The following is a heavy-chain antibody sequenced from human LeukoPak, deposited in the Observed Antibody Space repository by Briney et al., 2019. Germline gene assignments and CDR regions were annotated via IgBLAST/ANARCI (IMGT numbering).Heavy chain of an antibody. J-gene: IGHJ4*02. CDR1: GFTFSSYA. V-gene: IGHV3-66*01. CDR2: SYTDGST. CDR3: AGDLEYFDY. Sequence: PGGSLRLSCAASGFTFSSYAMTWVRQAPGKGLAWVSVSYTDGSTYYADSVKGRFTISRDNSKNTVYLQMNSVRAEDTAVYYCAGDLEYFDYWGQGTLVTVTS.